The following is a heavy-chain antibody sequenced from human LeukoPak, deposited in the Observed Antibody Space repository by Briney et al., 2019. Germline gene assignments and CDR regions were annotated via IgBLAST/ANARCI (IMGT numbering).Heavy chain of an antibody. CDR1: GFTFSNYW. Sequence: GSLGLSCAASGFTFSNYWMSWVRQAPGKGLEWVANINQDSSEKYYVDSVKGRFTISRDNAKNSLYLQLNTLRPEDTAVYYCVQGWRDNWGQGTLVTVSS. D-gene: IGHD2-15*01. J-gene: IGHJ4*02. CDR2: INQDSSEK. CDR3: VQGWRDN. V-gene: IGHV3-7*01.